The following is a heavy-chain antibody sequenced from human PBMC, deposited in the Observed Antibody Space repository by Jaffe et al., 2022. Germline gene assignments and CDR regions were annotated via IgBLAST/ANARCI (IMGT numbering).Heavy chain of an antibody. Sequence: QVQLVESGGGVVQPGGSLRLSCAASGFTFSSYGMHWVRQAPGKGLEWVAFIRYDGSNKYYADSVKGRFTISRDNSKNTLYLQMNSLRAEDTAVYYCAKDFFPWGCSGGSCYSESAYWGQGTLVTVSS. D-gene: IGHD2-15*01. J-gene: IGHJ4*02. V-gene: IGHV3-30*02. CDR1: GFTFSSYG. CDR3: AKDFFPWGCSGGSCYSESAY. CDR2: IRYDGSNK.